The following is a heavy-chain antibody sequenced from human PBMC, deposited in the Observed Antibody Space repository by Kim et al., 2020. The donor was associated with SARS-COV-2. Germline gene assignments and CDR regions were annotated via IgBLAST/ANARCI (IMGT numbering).Heavy chain of an antibody. Sequence: GGSLRLSCAASGFTFSDYWMSWVRQAPGKGLEWVANIKLDGSEKYFVDSVKGRFTISRDNAKNSLYLQMNSLRAEDTAVYYCARVKRGSGTYFAFDIWGQGTMVTVS. CDR2: IKLDGSEK. D-gene: IGHD1-26*01. CDR1: GFTFSDYW. J-gene: IGHJ3*02. CDR3: ARVKRGSGTYFAFDI. V-gene: IGHV3-7*01.